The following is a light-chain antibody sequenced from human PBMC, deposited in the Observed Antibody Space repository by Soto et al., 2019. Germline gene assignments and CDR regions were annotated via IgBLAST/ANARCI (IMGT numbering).Light chain of an antibody. Sequence: LAESAASLSVPPSESASFYCRASQNINSDYFAWYQQKPGQAPRLLIFGASTRATGIPDRFSGSGAGAYFNLTISSLEPPDFGVYYCLQYGNSHSFGQGTRLELK. CDR1: QNINSDY. CDR3: LQYGNSHS. CDR2: GAS. J-gene: IGKJ5*01. V-gene: IGKV3-20*01.